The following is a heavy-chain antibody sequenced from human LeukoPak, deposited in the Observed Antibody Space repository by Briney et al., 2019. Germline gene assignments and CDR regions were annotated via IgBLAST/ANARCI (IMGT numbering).Heavy chain of an antibody. Sequence: PGGSLRLSCVAYGFSFRDYYMYSVRQAPGEGLEWVASIRSDGTNKYYADCVKGPFTISRDNSKNTLYLQMNSLRDEDTAVYHCARKVYYDSSGYYYFDYWGQGTLVTVSS. CDR2: IRSDGTNK. CDR3: ARKVYYDSSGYYYFDY. V-gene: IGHV3-30*02. J-gene: IGHJ4*02. CDR1: GFSFRDYY. D-gene: IGHD3-22*01.